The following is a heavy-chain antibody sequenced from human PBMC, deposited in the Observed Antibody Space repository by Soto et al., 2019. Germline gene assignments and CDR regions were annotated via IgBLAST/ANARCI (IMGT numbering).Heavy chain of an antibody. V-gene: IGHV3-30*03. J-gene: IGHJ4*02. Sequence: QAHLVESGGGVVQPGRSLRLSCAASGFTFTSYGMHWVRQAPGTRLEWVAVISYDGGLQHYADSVKGRFTISRDNSKNMVLLQMNSLRAEHTAVHYCVSDRGYGHASVPAYWGQGTLVSVSS. D-gene: IGHD5-18*01. CDR3: VSDRGYGHASVPAY. CDR1: GFTFTSYG. CDR2: ISYDGGLQ.